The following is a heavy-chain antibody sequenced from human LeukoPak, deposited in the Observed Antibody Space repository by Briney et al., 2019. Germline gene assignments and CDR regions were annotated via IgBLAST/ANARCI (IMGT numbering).Heavy chain of an antibody. V-gene: IGHV3-73*01. D-gene: IGHD3-10*01. J-gene: IGHJ5*02. CDR2: IRSKAHTYAT. Sequence: GGSLRLSCAASGFTFSNYGMHWVRQASGKGLEWVGRIRSKAHTYATAYAASVTGRFTISRDDSENTAYLQMNSLKTEDTAVYYCTRPTIGENWFDPWGQGTLVTVSS. CDR1: GFTFSNYG. CDR3: TRPTIGENWFDP.